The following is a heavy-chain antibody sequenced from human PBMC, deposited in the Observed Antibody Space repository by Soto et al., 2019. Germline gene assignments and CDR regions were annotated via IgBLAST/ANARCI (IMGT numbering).Heavy chain of an antibody. CDR1: GFTFSSYA. Sequence: QEQLVESGGGVVQPGRSLRLSCAASGFTFSSYAMHWVRQAPGKGLEWVAVISYDGSNKYYADSVKGRFTISRDNSKNRLYQQKNSLRAEDTAVYYCARRISTSAWGGMDVWGQGTTVTVSS. J-gene: IGHJ6*02. D-gene: IGHD2-2*01. CDR3: ARRISTSAWGGMDV. CDR2: ISYDGSNK. V-gene: IGHV3-30-3*01.